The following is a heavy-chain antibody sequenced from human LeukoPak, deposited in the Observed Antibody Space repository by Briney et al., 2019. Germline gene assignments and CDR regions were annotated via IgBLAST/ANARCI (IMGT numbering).Heavy chain of an antibody. J-gene: IGHJ5*02. CDR3: AEDAITMVRGVMSGFDP. CDR1: GFTLSSYA. CDR2: ISSSGSST. V-gene: IGHV3-23*01. Sequence: GGSLRLSCAASGFTLSSYAMSWARQAPGKGLEWVSDISSSGSSTYDADSVKGRFTNSRDNTKNTPYLQINSMRAEDTAVYYCAEDAITMVRGVMSGFDPWGHRTLVTVAT. D-gene: IGHD3-10*01.